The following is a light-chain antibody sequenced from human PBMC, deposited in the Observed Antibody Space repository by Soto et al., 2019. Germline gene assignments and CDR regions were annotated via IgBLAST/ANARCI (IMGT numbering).Light chain of an antibody. Sequence: EIVFTQSPATLSLSPGERAPPSCRARQSVSSYLLWYQQKPGQTPRLLIYDASNRATGIPARFSGSGSETDFTLTVSSLEPEDFAVYYCQQYNNWPRTFGQGTKVDIK. CDR2: DAS. CDR1: QSVSSY. V-gene: IGKV3-11*01. J-gene: IGKJ1*01. CDR3: QQYNNWPRT.